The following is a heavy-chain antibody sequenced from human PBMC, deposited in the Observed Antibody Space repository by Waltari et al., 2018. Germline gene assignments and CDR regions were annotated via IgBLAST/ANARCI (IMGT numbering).Heavy chain of an antibody. CDR1: GYTFTSYD. CDR3: SSGTSD. Sequence: QVQLVQSGAEVKKPGASVKVSCKASGYTFTSYDINWVRQATGQGLEWMGWMNPQSGNPVYAQKSQGRVTMTRTTSITTAYMELISLGSEDTAVYYCSSGTSDWGQGTLVTVSS. J-gene: IGHJ4*02. V-gene: IGHV1-8*01. CDR2: MNPQSGNP.